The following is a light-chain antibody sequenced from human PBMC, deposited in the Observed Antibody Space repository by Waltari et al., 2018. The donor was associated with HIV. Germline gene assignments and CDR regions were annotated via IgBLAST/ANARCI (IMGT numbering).Light chain of an antibody. CDR2: AAS. Sequence: DIHITHSPSCLAASVGERVTISCRASQDIRNDLGWYHQKPGKAPKRLSHAASSLQGGVPSRFSGSGSGTELTLTISSLQPEDLATYYCLQHKNYPWTFGQGTKVEI. J-gene: IGKJ1*01. V-gene: IGKV1-17*01. CDR1: QDIRND. CDR3: LQHKNYPWT.